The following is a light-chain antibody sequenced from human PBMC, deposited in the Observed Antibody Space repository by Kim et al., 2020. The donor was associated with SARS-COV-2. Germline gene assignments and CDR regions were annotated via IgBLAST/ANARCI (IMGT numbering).Light chain of an antibody. CDR1: QGIKSY. Sequence: AIQMTQSPSSLSASVGDRVTITCRASQGIKSYLAWYQQKPGKAPRLLIYHASTLKSGVPSRFSGSGSGTDFTLTIGSLQPEDFATYSCKSIKSYFPLGAGTTVDI. CDR3: KSIKSYFP. V-gene: IGKV1-13*02. J-gene: IGKJ3*01. CDR2: HAS.